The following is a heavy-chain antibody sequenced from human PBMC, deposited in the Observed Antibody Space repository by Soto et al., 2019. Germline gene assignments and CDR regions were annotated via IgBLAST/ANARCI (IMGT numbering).Heavy chain of an antibody. CDR3: VRDSGAKLSSS. D-gene: IGHD6-13*01. CDR1: GYTFTGYS. J-gene: IGHJ4*02. CDR2: INPNNGDT. Sequence: ASVKVSCKASGYTFTGYSIHWVRQAPGQGLEWMGWINPNNGDTNYAQKFQGRVTMTRDTSTSTAYMELRSLKSQDTAVYYCVRDSGAKLSSSWGQGTLVTVPS. V-gene: IGHV1-2*02.